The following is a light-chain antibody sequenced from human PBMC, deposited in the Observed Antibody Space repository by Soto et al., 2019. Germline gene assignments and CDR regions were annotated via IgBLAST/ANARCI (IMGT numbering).Light chain of an antibody. V-gene: IGKV3-15*01. Sequence: EIVMTQSPATLSVSPGERATLSCRASQSVSSNLAWYQQKPGQAPRLLIYDASTRATGFPARFSGSGSGTEFTLTINSLQSEDSAVYYCQQYNNWLPITLGQGTRLEIK. J-gene: IGKJ5*01. CDR3: QQYNNWLPIT. CDR1: QSVSSN. CDR2: DAS.